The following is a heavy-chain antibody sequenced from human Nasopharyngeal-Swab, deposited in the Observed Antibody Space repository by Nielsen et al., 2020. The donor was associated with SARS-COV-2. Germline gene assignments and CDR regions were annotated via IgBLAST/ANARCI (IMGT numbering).Heavy chain of an antibody. CDR3: ARGRGITVTTPSPVFDY. CDR2: INRSGSI. D-gene: IGHD1-20*01. CDR1: GGSFSGYY. J-gene: IGHJ4*02. V-gene: IGHV4-34*01. Sequence: SETLSPTCAVYGGSFSGYYWSWIRQSPGKGLEWIGEINRSGSINYNLSLKSRVTISVETSKNQFSLKLSSVTAADTAVYYCARGRGITVTTPSPVFDYWGQGTLVTVSS.